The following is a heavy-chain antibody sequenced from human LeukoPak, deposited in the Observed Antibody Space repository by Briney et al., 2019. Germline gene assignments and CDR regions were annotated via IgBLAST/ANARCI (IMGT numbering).Heavy chain of an antibody. Sequence: GGSLRLSCAASGFTFSNAWMSWVRQAPGKGLEWVGRIKSKTDGGTTDYAAPVKGRFTISRDDSKNTLYLQMNSLRAEDTAVYYCAKGDGYNSYFDYWGQGTLVTVSS. V-gene: IGHV3-15*01. J-gene: IGHJ4*02. CDR2: IKSKTDGGTT. CDR1: GFTFSNAW. D-gene: IGHD5-24*01. CDR3: AKGDGYNSYFDY.